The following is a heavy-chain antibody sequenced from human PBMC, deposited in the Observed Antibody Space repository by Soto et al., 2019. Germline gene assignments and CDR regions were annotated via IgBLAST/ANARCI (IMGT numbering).Heavy chain of an antibody. CDR3: AKDMGSNIVVVPAAMGGAFDI. CDR2: ISWNSGSI. V-gene: IGHV3-9*01. J-gene: IGHJ3*02. CDR1: GFTFDDYA. Sequence: GGSLRLSCAASGFTFDDYAMHWVRQAPGKGLEWVSGISWNSGSIGYADSVKGRFTISRDNAKNSLYLQMNSLRAEDTALYYCAKDMGSNIVVVPAAMGGAFDIWGQGTMVTVSS. D-gene: IGHD2-2*01.